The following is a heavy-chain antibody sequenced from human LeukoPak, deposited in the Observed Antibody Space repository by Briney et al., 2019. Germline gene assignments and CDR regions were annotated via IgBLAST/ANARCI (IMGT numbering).Heavy chain of an antibody. CDR1: GYTFTSNY. CDR2: INPSTGNT. J-gene: IGHJ5*02. CDR3: ARGHRVGVSGSVWFDP. V-gene: IGHV1-46*01. Sequence: GASVKVSCKASGYTFTSNYIHWGRQAPGEGLEWMGVINPSTGNTNYVQEFQGRVTMTRDASTSTVDMELSSLRSDDTAVYYCARGHRVGVSGSVWFDPWGQGTLVTVSS. D-gene: IGHD2-15*01.